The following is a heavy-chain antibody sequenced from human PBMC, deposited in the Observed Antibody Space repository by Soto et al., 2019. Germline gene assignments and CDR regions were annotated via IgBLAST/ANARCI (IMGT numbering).Heavy chain of an antibody. CDR3: AKCRPTSGWLRTEALEI. CDR2: ISGSGGTT. V-gene: IGHV3-23*01. Sequence: EVQLLESGGGLVQPGGSLRLSCAASGFTFRSYAMNWVRQAPGKGLEWVSDISGSGGTTSYADSVKGRFTISRDNYKNTLYLEMNSLRDEDTAVYYCAKCRPTSGWLRTEALEIWGQGTTVTVSS. J-gene: IGHJ3*02. D-gene: IGHD6-19*01. CDR1: GFTFRSYA.